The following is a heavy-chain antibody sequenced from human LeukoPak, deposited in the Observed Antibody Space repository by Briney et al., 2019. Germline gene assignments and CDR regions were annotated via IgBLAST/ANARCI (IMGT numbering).Heavy chain of an antibody. J-gene: IGHJ3*02. Sequence: SETLSLACTVSGGSISSYYWSWIRQPPGKGLEWIGYIYYSGSTYYDPSLKSRVMISVDASKNQFSLKLSSVTAADTAVYYCARLGIDYDILTGYIPDAFDIWGQGTMATVSS. CDR1: GGSISSYY. V-gene: IGHV4-30-4*01. D-gene: IGHD3-9*01. CDR3: ARLGIDYDILTGYIPDAFDI. CDR2: IYYSGST.